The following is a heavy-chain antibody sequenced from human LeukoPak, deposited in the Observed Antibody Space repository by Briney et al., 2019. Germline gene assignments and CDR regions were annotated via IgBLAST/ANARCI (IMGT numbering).Heavy chain of an antibody. V-gene: IGHV4-59*08. CDR1: GGSISSYY. Sequence: PSGTLSLTCTVSGGSISSYYWSWIRQPPGKGLEWIGYIYYSGSTNYNRSLKSRVTISVDTSKNQFSLKLSSVTAEDTAVYYCAHGTFGYSSGWYGFDYWGQGTLVTVSS. J-gene: IGHJ4*02. D-gene: IGHD6-19*01. CDR2: IYYSGST. CDR3: AHGTFGYSSGWYGFDY.